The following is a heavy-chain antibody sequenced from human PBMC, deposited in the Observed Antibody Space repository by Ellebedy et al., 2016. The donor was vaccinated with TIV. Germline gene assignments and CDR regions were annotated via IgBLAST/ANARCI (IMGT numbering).Heavy chain of an antibody. CDR3: AAGSSGKPPYAFDI. Sequence: SVKVSXXASGGTFSSYAISWVRQAPGQGLEWMGGIIPIFGTANYAQKFQGRVTITADESTSTAYMELSSLRSEDTAVYYCAAGSSGKPPYAFDIWGQGTMVTVSS. V-gene: IGHV1-69*13. J-gene: IGHJ3*02. CDR2: IIPIFGTA. CDR1: GGTFSSYA. D-gene: IGHD3-22*01.